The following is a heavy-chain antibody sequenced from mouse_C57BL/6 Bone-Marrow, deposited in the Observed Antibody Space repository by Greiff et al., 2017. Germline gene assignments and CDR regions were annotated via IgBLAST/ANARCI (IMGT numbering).Heavy chain of an antibody. CDR1: GYTFTSYW. J-gene: IGHJ4*01. CDR2: IDPSDSYT. V-gene: IGHV1-59*01. CDR3: ARGGSEDYAMDY. D-gene: IGHD1-1*01. Sequence: QVQLQQSGAELVRPGTSVKLSCKASGYTFTSYWMHWVKQRPGQGLEWIGVIDPSDSYTNYNQKFKGKATLTVDTSSSTAYMQLSSLTSEDSAVYYCARGGSEDYAMDYWGQGTSVTVSS.